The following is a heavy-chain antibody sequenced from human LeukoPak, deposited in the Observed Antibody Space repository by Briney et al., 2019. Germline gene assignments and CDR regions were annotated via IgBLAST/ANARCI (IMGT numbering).Heavy chain of an antibody. J-gene: IGHJ4*02. CDR2: IYHSGST. Sequence: PSETLSLTCAVSGYSISSGYYWGWIRRPPGKGLEWIGSIYHSGSTYYNPSLKSRVTISVDTSKNQFSLKLSSVTAADTAVYYCARSHNYDSSGYYYADWGQGTLVTVSS. D-gene: IGHD3-22*01. CDR3: ARSHNYDSSGYYYAD. CDR1: GYSISSGYY. V-gene: IGHV4-38-2*01.